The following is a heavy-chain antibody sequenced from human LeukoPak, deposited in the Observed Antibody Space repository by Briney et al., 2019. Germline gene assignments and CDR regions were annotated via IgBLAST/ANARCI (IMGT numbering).Heavy chain of an antibody. J-gene: IGHJ4*02. Sequence: SDTLSLTCTVSGASISSGGFYWTWIRQYPGKGLEWIGFIYYSGSTYYNPSLKSQISISLDMSNNQFSLTLNSVTAADTAVYYCSRTSNSYGYSGLDYCGQGTLVTVSS. D-gene: IGHD5-18*01. CDR2: IYYSGST. CDR3: SRTSNSYGYSGLDY. V-gene: IGHV4-31*01. CDR1: GASISSGGFY.